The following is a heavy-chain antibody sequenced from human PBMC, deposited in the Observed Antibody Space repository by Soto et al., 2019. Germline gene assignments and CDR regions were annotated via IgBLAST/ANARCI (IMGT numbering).Heavy chain of an antibody. V-gene: IGHV3-7*05. D-gene: IGHD6-13*01. CDR2: IKKDGSQI. CDR3: ARDVSPGSSSLYLDDFDI. CDR1: GFSFGSSW. Sequence: EVQLVDSGGGLVQPGGSLRLSCVASGFSFGSSWMTWVRQAPGKGLEWVANIKKDGSQISYLDSVRGRFTISRDNAKNSLYLQMNSLRAEDTALYYCARDVSPGSSSLYLDDFDIWGQGTMVTVSS. J-gene: IGHJ3*02.